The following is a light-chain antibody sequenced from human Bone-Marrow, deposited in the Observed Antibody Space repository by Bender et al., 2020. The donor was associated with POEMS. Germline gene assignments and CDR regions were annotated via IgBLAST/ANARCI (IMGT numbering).Light chain of an antibody. V-gene: IGLV2-11*01. J-gene: IGLJ3*02. CDR3: CSYEGTYTWV. Sequence: QSALTQPASVSGSPGQSVTISCTGTSSDVGGFNYVSWYQLHPGKSPKLIMSEVNWRPSGVSDRFSGSKSGNKASLTISGLQPEDEAEYYCCSYEGTYTWVFGGGTKLTVL. CDR1: SSDVGGFNY. CDR2: EVN.